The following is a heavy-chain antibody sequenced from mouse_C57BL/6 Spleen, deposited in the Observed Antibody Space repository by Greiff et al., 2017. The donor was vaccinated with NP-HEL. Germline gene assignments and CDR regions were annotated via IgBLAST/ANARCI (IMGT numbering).Heavy chain of an antibody. Sequence: QVHVKQSGAELVKPGASVKISCKASGYAFSSYWMNWVKQRPGKGLEWIGQIYPGDGDTNYNGKFKGKATLTADKSSSTAYMQLSSLTSEDSAVYFWARTGTGYYAMDYWGQGTSVTVSS. CDR1: GYAFSSYW. J-gene: IGHJ4*01. D-gene: IGHD4-1*01. V-gene: IGHV1-80*01. CDR3: ARTGTGYYAMDY. CDR2: IYPGDGDT.